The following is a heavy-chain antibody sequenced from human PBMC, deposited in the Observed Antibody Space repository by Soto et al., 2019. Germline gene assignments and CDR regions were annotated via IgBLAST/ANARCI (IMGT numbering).Heavy chain of an antibody. CDR3: ARDAPTDAFDI. CDR2: IWYDGSNK. Sequence: GGSLRLSCAASGFTFSSYGMHWVRQAPGKGLEWVAVIWYDGSNKYYADSVKGRFTISRDNSKNTLYLQMNSLRAEDTAVYYCARDAPTDAFDIWGQGTMVTASS. V-gene: IGHV3-33*01. CDR1: GFTFSSYG. J-gene: IGHJ3*02.